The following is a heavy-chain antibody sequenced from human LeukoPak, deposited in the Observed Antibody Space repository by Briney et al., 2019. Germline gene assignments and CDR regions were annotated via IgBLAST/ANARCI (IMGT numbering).Heavy chain of an antibody. J-gene: IGHJ4*02. CDR1: GFTVSSNY. CDR3: AKARAAYCGGDCYPHLDY. D-gene: IGHD2-21*02. V-gene: IGHV3-53*05. CDR2: IYSGGST. Sequence: GGSLRLSCAASGFTVSSNYMSWVRQAPGKGLEWVSVIYSGGSTYYADSVKGRFTISRDNSKNTLYLQMNSLRAEDTAVYYCAKARAAYCGGDCYPHLDYWGQGTLVTVSS.